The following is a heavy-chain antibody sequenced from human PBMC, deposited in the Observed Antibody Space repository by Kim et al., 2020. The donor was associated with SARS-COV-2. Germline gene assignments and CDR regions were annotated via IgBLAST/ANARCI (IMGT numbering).Heavy chain of an antibody. Sequence: SETLSLTCAVYGGSFSGYYWSWIRQPPGKGLEWIGEINHSGSTNYNPSLKSRVTISVDTSKNQFSLKLSSVTAADTAVYYCASFRGGVWFGVRWGQGTLVTVSS. CDR2: INHSGST. V-gene: IGHV4-34*01. J-gene: IGHJ4*02. CDR3: ASFRGGVWFGVR. D-gene: IGHD3-10*01. CDR1: GGSFSGYY.